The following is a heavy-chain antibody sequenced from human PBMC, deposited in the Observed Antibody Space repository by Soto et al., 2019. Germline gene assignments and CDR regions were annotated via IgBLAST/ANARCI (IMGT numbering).Heavy chain of an antibody. CDR3: ARVGASGFGMDV. CDR1: GGSIRSYY. V-gene: IGHV4-4*07. CDR2: IYTSGST. J-gene: IGHJ6*02. D-gene: IGHD1-26*01. Sequence: QVQLQESGPGLVKPSETLSLTCNVSGGSIRSYYWSWVRQPAGKPLEWIGLIYTSGSTNYNTSLKIRGSMSVDPSKYQFSLEVTSVTAADPAVYNCARVGASGFGMDVWGLGPTVTVS.